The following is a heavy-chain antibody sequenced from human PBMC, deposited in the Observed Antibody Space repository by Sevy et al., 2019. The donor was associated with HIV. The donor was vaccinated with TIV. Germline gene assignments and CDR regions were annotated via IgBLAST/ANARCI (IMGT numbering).Heavy chain of an antibody. D-gene: IGHD3-22*01. CDR1: GFTFSTYT. J-gene: IGHJ5*02. CDR2: ISRDRRTI. Sequence: GGSLRLSCVGSGFTFSTYTMHWVRQAPGKGLEWLSSISRDRRTIYYADSLKGRFTISRDNAKNARYLQMNSLREEDTAVYYCARGAYYYDSREENWFDPWGQGTLVTVSS. V-gene: IGHV3-48*02. CDR3: ARGAYYYDSREENWFDP.